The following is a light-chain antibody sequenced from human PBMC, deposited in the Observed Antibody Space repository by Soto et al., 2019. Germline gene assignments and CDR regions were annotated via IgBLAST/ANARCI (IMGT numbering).Light chain of an antibody. J-gene: IGLJ1*01. CDR1: SSVVANYNY. CDR3: CSYAGTYTRV. V-gene: IGLV2-11*01. CDR2: DVN. Sequence: QSVLTQPRSVSGSPGQSVTISCTRTSSVVANYNYVSWYQQHPGKAPKLMIYDVNKRPSGVPYRFSGSKSGNTASPTISGLQAEDEADYYCCSYAGTYTRVFGTGTKVTVL.